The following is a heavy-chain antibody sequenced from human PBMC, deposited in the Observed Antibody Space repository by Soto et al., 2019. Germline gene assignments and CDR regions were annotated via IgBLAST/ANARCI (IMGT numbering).Heavy chain of an antibody. V-gene: IGHV4-31*03. CDR2: IYYSGST. J-gene: IGHJ6*02. Sequence: SETLSLTCTVSGGSISSGGYYWSWIRQHPGKGLEWIGYIYYSGSTYYNPSLKSRVTISVDTSKNQFSLKLSSVTAADTAVYYCARDSMIKFGGVIDYYYGMDVWGQGTTVTVSS. CDR3: ARDSMIKFGGVIDYYYGMDV. D-gene: IGHD3-16*01. CDR1: GGSISSGGYY.